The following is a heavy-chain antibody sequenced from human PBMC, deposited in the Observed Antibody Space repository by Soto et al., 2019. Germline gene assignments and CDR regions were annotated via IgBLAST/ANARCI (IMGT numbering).Heavy chain of an antibody. D-gene: IGHD6-13*01. Sequence: QVQLVESGGGVVQPGRSLRLSCAASGFTFSSYGMHWVRQAPGKGLEWVAVISYDGSNKYYADSVKGRFTISRDNSKNTLYLQMNSLRAEDTAVYYCAKDGRSSRLYYYYGMDVWGQGTTVTVSS. CDR1: GFTFSSYG. J-gene: IGHJ6*02. CDR3: AKDGRSSRLYYYYGMDV. CDR2: ISYDGSNK. V-gene: IGHV3-30*18.